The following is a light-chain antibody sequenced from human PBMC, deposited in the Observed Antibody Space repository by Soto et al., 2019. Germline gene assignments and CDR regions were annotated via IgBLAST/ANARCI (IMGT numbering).Light chain of an antibody. V-gene: IGKV4-1*01. CDR3: QQSYNLPFT. CDR2: WAS. J-gene: IGKJ3*01. CDR1: RTILGSCLNQNR. Sequence: DIVITQAPGSLAVSPGEMATFNCKSIRTILGSCLNQNRVAWYQQRPGQPPKLLIFWASTRESAVPDRFSGRGSGTYFTLPSSSLQAEDVAVYHCQQSYNLPFTFGPESKVDI.